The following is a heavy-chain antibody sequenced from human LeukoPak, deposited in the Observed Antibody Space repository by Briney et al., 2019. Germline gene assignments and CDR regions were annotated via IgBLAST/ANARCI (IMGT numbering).Heavy chain of an antibody. CDR1: GFTFSSYA. Sequence: PGGSLRLSCAASGFTFSSYAMSWVRPAPGKGLEWVSVIGDSGGSTYYADSVKGRFTISRDNSKNTLYLQMNSLRAEDTAVYYCARDNSGPQNWGQGTLVTVSS. J-gene: IGHJ4*02. D-gene: IGHD1-26*01. CDR2: IGDSGGST. V-gene: IGHV3-23*01. CDR3: ARDNSGPQN.